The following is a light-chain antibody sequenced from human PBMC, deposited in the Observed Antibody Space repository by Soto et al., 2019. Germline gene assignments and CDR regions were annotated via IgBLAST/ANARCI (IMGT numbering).Light chain of an antibody. J-gene: IGKJ5*01. CDR3: QQRSDWPPT. CDR1: QSVSSSY. Sequence: EIVLTQSPATLSLSPGERATLSCRASQSVSSSYLAWYQQKPGQAPRLLIYGASSRATGIPDRFSGSGSGTDFTLTISSLEPEDFAVYFCQQRSDWPPTFGQGTRLEIK. V-gene: IGKV3D-20*02. CDR2: GAS.